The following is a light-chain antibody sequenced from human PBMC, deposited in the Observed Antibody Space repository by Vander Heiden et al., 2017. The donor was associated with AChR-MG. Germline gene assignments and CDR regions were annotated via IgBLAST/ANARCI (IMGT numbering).Light chain of an antibody. Sequence: EIVFTQSPATLSLSPGERVTLSCRASQSVSYYLAWYQQKPGQAPRLLIYAASNRATGIPARFSGSGSGTDFTLTISSLEPEDFAVYYCQQRSKWPITFGQGTLLEIK. CDR3: QQRSKWPIT. CDR2: AAS. V-gene: IGKV3-11*01. CDR1: QSVSYY. J-gene: IGKJ5*01.